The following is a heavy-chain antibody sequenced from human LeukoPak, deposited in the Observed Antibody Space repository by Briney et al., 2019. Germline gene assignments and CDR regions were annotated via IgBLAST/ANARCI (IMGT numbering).Heavy chain of an antibody. CDR2: IYPGDSDT. Sequence: ASVKVSCKGSGYSFTSYWIGWVRQMPGKGLEWMGIIYPGDSDTRYSPSFQGQVTISADKSISTAYLQWSSLKASDTAMYYCARPTVRGVIAQYYFDYWGQGTLVTVSS. CDR3: ARPTVRGVIAQYYFDY. D-gene: IGHD3-10*01. CDR1: GYSFTSYW. V-gene: IGHV5-51*01. J-gene: IGHJ4*02.